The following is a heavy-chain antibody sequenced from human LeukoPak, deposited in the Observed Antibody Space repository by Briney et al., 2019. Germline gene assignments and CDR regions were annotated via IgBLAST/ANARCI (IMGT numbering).Heavy chain of an antibody. Sequence: PGGSLRLSCAASGFTFSNYWMTWVRQAPGKGLEWVASIKQDGSEKYYVDSVKGRFTFSRDNAKNSLYLQMDSLRAEDTDVYYFARGKSAGADTGSSFYYWGQGALVTVSS. CDR3: ARGKSAGADTGSSFYY. CDR2: IKQDGSEK. J-gene: IGHJ4*02. CDR1: GFTFSNYW. V-gene: IGHV3-7*03. D-gene: IGHD3-10*01.